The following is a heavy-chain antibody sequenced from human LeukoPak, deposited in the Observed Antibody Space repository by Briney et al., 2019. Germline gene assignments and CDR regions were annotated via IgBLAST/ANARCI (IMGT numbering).Heavy chain of an antibody. D-gene: IGHD3-22*01. J-gene: IGHJ1*01. CDR1: GYTFTGYY. CDR3: AALYYYQRYFQH. CDR2: INPNSGGT. Sequence: ASVKVSCKASGYTFTGYYIRWVRQAPGQGLEWMGWINPNSGGTNYAQKFQGRVTMTRDTSISTAYMELSRLRSDDTAVYYCAALYYYQRYFQHWGQGTLVTVSS. V-gene: IGHV1-2*02.